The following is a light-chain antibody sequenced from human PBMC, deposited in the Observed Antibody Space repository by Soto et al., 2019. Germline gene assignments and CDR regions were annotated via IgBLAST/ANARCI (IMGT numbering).Light chain of an antibody. CDR2: DAS. CDR3: QQRSTWIT. CDR1: QSVSSY. J-gene: IGKJ5*01. Sequence: EIVLTQSPATLSLSPGERATLSCRASQSVSSYLAWYQQKPGQAPRLLIYDASNRATGIPARFSGSGSGTDFTLTIRSLEPEDFAVYYCQQRSTWITFGQGTRLEIK. V-gene: IGKV3-11*01.